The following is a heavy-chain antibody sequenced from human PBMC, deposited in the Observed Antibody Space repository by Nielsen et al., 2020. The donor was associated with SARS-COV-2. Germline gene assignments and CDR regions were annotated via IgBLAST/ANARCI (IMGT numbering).Heavy chain of an antibody. CDR3: ARIRVGMTGDPTSGWYFDL. CDR1: GFSLSNARMG. Sequence: SGPTLVKPTETLTLTCTVSGFSLSNARMGVSWIRQPPGKALEWLAHIFSNDEKSYSTSLKSRLTISKDTSKSQVVLTMTNMDPVDTATYYCARIRVGMTGDPTSGWYFDLWGRGTLVTVSS. CDR2: IFSNDEK. D-gene: IGHD7-27*01. V-gene: IGHV2-26*01. J-gene: IGHJ2*01.